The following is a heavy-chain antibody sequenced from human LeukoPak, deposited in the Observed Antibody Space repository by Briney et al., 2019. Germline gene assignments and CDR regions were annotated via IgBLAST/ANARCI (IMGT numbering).Heavy chain of an antibody. D-gene: IGHD3-10*01. V-gene: IGHV4-34*01. CDR2: INHSGST. Sequence: SETLSLTCAVYGGSFSGYYWSWIRQPPGKGLEWIGEINHSGSTNYNPSLKSRVTISVDTSKNQFSLKLSSVTAADTAVYYCRYGSGSYSFDYWGQGTLVTVSS. CDR1: GGSFSGYY. CDR3: RYGSGSYSFDY. J-gene: IGHJ4*02.